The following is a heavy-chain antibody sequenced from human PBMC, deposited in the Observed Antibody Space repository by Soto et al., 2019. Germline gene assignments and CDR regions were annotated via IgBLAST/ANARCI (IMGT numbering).Heavy chain of an antibody. CDR2: IIPILGIA. CDR3: ARVRSYYDILTQYYYYYGMDV. Sequence: GASVKVSCKASGGTFSSYTISWVRQAPGQGLESMGRIIPILGIANYAQKFQGRVTITADKSTSTAYMELSSVTAADTAVYYCARVRSYYDILTQYYYYYGMDVWGQGTTVTVSS. J-gene: IGHJ6*02. D-gene: IGHD3-9*01. V-gene: IGHV1-69*02. CDR1: GGTFSSYT.